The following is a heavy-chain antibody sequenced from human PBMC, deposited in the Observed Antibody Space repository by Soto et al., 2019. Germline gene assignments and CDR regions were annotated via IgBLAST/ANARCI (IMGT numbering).Heavy chain of an antibody. Sequence: GASVKVSCKASGYTFSSYFMSWVRQAPGQGLEWMGWISAYNGNTNYAQNLQGRVTMTTDTSTSTAYMELRSLRSDDTAVYYCARDLPPVDYWGQGTLLTVSS. CDR1: GYTFSSYF. CDR3: ARDLPPVDY. J-gene: IGHJ4*02. CDR2: ISAYNGNT. V-gene: IGHV1-18*01.